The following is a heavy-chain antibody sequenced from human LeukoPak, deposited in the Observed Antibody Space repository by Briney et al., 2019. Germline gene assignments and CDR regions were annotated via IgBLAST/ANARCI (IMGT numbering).Heavy chain of an antibody. CDR3: ARRPYYYDSLDY. D-gene: IGHD3-22*01. V-gene: IGHV3-48*04. CDR1: GFTFTVYS. J-gene: IGHJ4*02. Sequence: GGSLRLSCAASGFTFTVYSMTWVRQAPGKGLEWVSYISSSGSTIYYADSVKGRFTISRDNAKNSLYLQMNSLRAEDTAVYYCARRPYYYDSLDYWGQGTLVTVSS. CDR2: ISSSGSTI.